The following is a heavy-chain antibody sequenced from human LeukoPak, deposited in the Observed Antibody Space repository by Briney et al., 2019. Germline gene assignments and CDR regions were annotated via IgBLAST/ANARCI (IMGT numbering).Heavy chain of an antibody. CDR3: ARVGPAADRGNNWFDP. V-gene: IGHV4-61*01. D-gene: IGHD2-2*01. CDR2: IYYRGST. CDR1: GVSVSSGSYY. J-gene: IGHJ5*02. Sequence: SETLSLTCTVSGVSVSSGSYYWSWIRQPPGKGLEWIGYIYYRGSTNYNPSLKSRVTISVDTSKNQFSLKLSSVTAADTAVYYCARVGPAADRGNNWFDPWGQGTLVTVSS.